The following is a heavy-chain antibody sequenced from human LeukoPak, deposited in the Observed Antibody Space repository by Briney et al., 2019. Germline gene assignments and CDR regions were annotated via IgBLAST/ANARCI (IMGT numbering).Heavy chain of an antibody. Sequence: SETLSLTCAVYGGSFSGYYWSWLRQPPGKGLEWIGEINHSGSTNYNPSLKSRVTISVDTSKNQFSLKLSSVTAADTAVYYCARHVIRSSGRRSYFDLWGRGTLVTVSS. CDR3: ARHVIRSSGRRSYFDL. CDR2: INHSGST. V-gene: IGHV4-34*01. CDR1: GGSFSGYY. J-gene: IGHJ2*01. D-gene: IGHD6-19*01.